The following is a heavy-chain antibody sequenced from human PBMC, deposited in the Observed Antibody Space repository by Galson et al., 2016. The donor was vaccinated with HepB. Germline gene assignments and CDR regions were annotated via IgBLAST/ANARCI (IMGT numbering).Heavy chain of an antibody. CDR2: IWYDGSNE. J-gene: IGHJ6*02. CDR3: ARAQILFYDGAEGYYGMDV. CDR1: GFTFSSYG. D-gene: IGHD3-3*01. Sequence: SLRLSCAASGFTFSSYGMHWVRQAPGKGLEWVALIWYDGSNEYYADSVKGRFTISRDNSKKTLYLQMNSLRAEDTAVYYCARAQILFYDGAEGYYGMDVWGQGTTVTVSS. V-gene: IGHV3-33*01.